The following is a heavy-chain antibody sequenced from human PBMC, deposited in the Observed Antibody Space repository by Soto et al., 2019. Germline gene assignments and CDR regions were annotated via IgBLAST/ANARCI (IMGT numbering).Heavy chain of an antibody. CDR2: ISGSGGST. Sequence: EVQLLESGGGLVQPGGSLRLSCAASGFTFSSYAMSWVRQAPGKGLEWVSAISGSGGSTYYAGSVKGRFTISRDNPKNTLYLQMNSLRAEDTAVHYCSKWFLGYGAGSQQGACGQGTPGTVSS. J-gene: IGHJ5*02. CDR1: GFTFSSYA. D-gene: IGHD3-10*01. CDR3: SKWFLGYGAGSQQGA. V-gene: IGHV3-23*01.